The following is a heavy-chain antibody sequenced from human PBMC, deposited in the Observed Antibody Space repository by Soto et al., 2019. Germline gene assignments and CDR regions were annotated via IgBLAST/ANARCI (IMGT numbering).Heavy chain of an antibody. V-gene: IGHV4-61*01. CDR1: GGSVSSDSIY. J-gene: IGHJ6*02. Sequence: QVQLQESGPGLVKPSETLSLTCTVSGGSVSSDSIYWSWIRQTPGQGLEWIGFMHFSSSPINSPSLNSRVTMSVDTFKKRVSLKLTTVSAADTAVYYCASEVSATFLPNYYGLDVWGHGITVTVSS. CDR2: MHFSSSP. CDR3: ASEVSATFLPNYYGLDV. D-gene: IGHD3-16*01.